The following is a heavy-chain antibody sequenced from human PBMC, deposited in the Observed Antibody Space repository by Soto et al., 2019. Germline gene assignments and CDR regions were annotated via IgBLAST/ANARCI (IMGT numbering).Heavy chain of an antibody. CDR3: ARGGSLYDY. CDR2: ISYDGSNK. D-gene: IGHD1-26*01. Sequence: GESLKISCAASGFTFSSYAMHWVRQAPGKGLEWVAVISYDGSNKYYADSVKGRFTISRDNSKNTLYLQMNSLRAEDTAVYYCARGGSLYDYWGQGTLVTVSS. CDR1: GFTFSSYA. J-gene: IGHJ4*02. V-gene: IGHV3-30-3*01.